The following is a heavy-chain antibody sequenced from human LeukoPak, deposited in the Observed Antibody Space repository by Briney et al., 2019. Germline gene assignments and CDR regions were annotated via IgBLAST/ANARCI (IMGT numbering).Heavy chain of an antibody. V-gene: IGHV5-51*01. Sequence: GESLKISCKRSGCSFSNDWIGWVRQMPGKGLEWMGIIYPGDSDTRYSPSFQGQVTISADKSISTAYLQWSSLEASDTAMYYCARRGCNGGSCYGHWGQGTLVTVSS. CDR3: ARRGCNGGSCYGH. CDR1: GCSFSNDW. CDR2: IYPGDSDT. J-gene: IGHJ4*02. D-gene: IGHD2-15*01.